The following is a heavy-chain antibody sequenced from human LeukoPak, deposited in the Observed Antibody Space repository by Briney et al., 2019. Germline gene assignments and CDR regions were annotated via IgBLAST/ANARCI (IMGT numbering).Heavy chain of an antibody. J-gene: IGHJ6*02. V-gene: IGHV4-59*01. CDR2: IYYSGST. Sequence: SETLSLTCTVSGGSISSYYWSWIRQPPGKGLEWIGYIYYSGSTNYNPSLKSRVTISVDTSKNQFSPKLSSVTAADTAVYYCARGLQSHRYYYGMDVWGQGTTVTVSS. CDR1: GGSISSYY. CDR3: ARGLQSHRYYYGMDV.